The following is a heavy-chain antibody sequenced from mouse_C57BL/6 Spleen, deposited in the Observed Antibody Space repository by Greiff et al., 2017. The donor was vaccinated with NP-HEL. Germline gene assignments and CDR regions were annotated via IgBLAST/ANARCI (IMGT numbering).Heavy chain of an antibody. CDR3: ARGASYGYLFAY. J-gene: IGHJ3*01. CDR1: GYSFTSYY. D-gene: IGHD2-2*01. V-gene: IGHV1-66*01. CDR2: IYPGSGNT. Sequence: QVQLQQSGPELVKPGASVKISCKASGYSFTSYYIHWVKQRPGQGLEWIGWIYPGSGNTKYNEKFKGKATLTADTSSSTAYMQFSSLTSEDSAVYYCARGASYGYLFAYWGQGTLVTVSA.